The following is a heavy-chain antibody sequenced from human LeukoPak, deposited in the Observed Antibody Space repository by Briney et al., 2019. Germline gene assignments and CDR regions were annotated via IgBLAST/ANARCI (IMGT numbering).Heavy chain of an antibody. CDR2: IYYSGRT. J-gene: IGHJ3*02. Sequence: SEALSLTCTVSGGSIMVAAYSWSWIRQPPGKGLEWIGYIYYSGRTYYNPSLKSRVTISLDRSKNQFSLKLSSVTAADTAVYFCARGYGDNSGAFDIWGQGTLVTVSS. CDR3: ARGYGDNSGAFDI. CDR1: GGSIMVAAYS. V-gene: IGHV4-30-2*01. D-gene: IGHD4-23*01.